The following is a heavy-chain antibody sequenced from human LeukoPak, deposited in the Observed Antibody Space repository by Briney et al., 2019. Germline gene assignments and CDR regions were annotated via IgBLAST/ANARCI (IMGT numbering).Heavy chain of an antibody. CDR2: INHSGST. V-gene: IGHV4-34*01. CDR1: GGSFSGYY. J-gene: IGHJ6*04. Sequence: SETLSLTCAVYGGSFSGYYWSWIRQPPGKGLEWIGEINHSGSTNYNPSLKSRVTISVDTSKNQFSLKLSSVTAADTAVYYCASGPGGGYYHVWGKGTTVTVSS. CDR3: ASGPGGGYYHV. D-gene: IGHD1-26*01.